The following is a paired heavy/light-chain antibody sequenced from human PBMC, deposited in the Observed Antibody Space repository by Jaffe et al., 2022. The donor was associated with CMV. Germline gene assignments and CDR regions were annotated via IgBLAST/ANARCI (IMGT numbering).Light chain of an antibody. CDR3: QQYDNSPPAYT. Sequence: EIVLTQSPDTLSLSPGERVTLSCRASQTVNSNFLAWYQQKPGQAPRLLIYGASSRATGIPDRFTGSGSGTDFTLTISRLEPEDFAVYYCQQYDNSPPAYTFGQGTNLEIK. CDR2: GAS. CDR1: QTVNSNF. V-gene: IGKV3-20*01. J-gene: IGKJ2*01.
Heavy chain of an antibody. CDR1: GGSINNYY. V-gene: IGHV4-59*08. Sequence: QVQLQESGPGLMKPSETLSLTCSVSGGSINNYYWSWVRQPPGKGLEWLAYIQTSERSNKNPSLKSRVTISVDTSKNQVSLNLISVTAADTAVYFCARHAWGGNFYPKGVDAFDVWGQGAMVIVTS. CDR2: IQTSERS. D-gene: IGHD3-16*01. CDR3: ARHAWGGNFYPKGVDAFDV. J-gene: IGHJ3*01.